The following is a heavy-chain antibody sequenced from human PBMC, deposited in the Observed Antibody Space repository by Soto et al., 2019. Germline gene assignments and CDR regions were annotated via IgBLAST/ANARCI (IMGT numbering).Heavy chain of an antibody. Sequence: GGSLRLSCTASGFTFGDYAMSWVRQAPGKGREWVGFIRSKAYGGTTEYAASVKGRFTISRDDSKSIAYLQMNSLKTEDTAVYYCTRLGYYDFWSGTSMDVWGQGTTVTVSS. D-gene: IGHD3-3*01. CDR3: TRLGYYDFWSGTSMDV. J-gene: IGHJ6*02. CDR1: GFTFGDYA. V-gene: IGHV3-49*04. CDR2: IRSKAYGGTT.